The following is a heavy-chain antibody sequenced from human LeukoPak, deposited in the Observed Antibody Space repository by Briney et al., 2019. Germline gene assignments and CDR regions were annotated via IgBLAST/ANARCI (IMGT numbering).Heavy chain of an antibody. CDR2: ITTKRSNYAT. D-gene: IGHD6-19*01. CDR1: GFTFSDSD. CDR3: TTYRSGHY. V-gene: IGHV3-73*01. J-gene: IGHJ4*02. Sequence: GGSLRLSCAASGFTFSDSDIHWVRQASGKGLEWVGRITTKRSNYATAYTASVKGRFTVSRHDSENTAYLQMNSLKTEDTALYYCTTYRSGHYWGQGTLVTVSS.